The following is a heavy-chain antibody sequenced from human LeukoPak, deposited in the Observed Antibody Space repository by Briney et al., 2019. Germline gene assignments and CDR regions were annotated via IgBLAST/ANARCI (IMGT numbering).Heavy chain of an antibody. CDR2: INEDGTIP. D-gene: IGHD3-22*01. J-gene: IGHJ6*02. V-gene: IGHV3-74*01. CDR1: GFTFSSYW. CDR3: VRPDYYDNIGSYYGLDV. Sequence: GGSLRLSCAASGFTFSSYWMHWVRQAPGKGLVWVSQINEDGTIPNYADSVTGRFTISRDNARNTLYLQMNSLGAEDTAVYYCVRPDYYDNIGSYYGLDVWGQGTTVAVSS.